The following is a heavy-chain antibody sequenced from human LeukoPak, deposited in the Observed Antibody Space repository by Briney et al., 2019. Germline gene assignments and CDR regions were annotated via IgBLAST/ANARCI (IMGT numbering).Heavy chain of an antibody. V-gene: IGHV4-39*01. D-gene: IGHD3-3*01. Sequence: SETLSLTCTVSGGSISSSSYYWGWIRQPPGKGLEWIGSIYYSGSTYYNPSLKSRVTISVDTSKNQFSLKLSSVTAADTAVYYCARGTYYDSWSGYYTGINWFDPWGQGTLVTVSS. CDR2: IYYSGST. CDR1: GGSISSSSYY. J-gene: IGHJ5*02. CDR3: ARGTYYDSWSGYYTGINWFDP.